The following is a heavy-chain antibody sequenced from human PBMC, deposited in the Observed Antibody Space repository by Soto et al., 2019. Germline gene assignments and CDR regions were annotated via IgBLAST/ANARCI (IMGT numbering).Heavy chain of an antibody. CDR2: IIPIVETP. J-gene: IGHJ5*02. Sequence: ASVKVSCKASGGTFNSYDINWVRQAPGQGLEWMGGIIPIVETPKYAQKFQGRVTITADESTNTVYMELSSLRSEDTAMYYCARLSRPNYYDTSGFFKDNWFDPWGQGTLVTVSS. D-gene: IGHD3-22*01. V-gene: IGHV1-69*13. CDR3: ARLSRPNYYDTSGFFKDNWFDP. CDR1: GGTFNSYD.